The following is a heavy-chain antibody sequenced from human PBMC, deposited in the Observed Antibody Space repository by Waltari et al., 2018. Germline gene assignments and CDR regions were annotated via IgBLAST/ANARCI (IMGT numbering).Heavy chain of an antibody. CDR3: ARGLVPLFDY. Sequence: QLQLQESGPGLVKPSETLSLTCPVSGGSISSSSYYWGWIRQPPGKGLEWIGSIYYSGSTYYNPSLKSRVTISVDTSKNQFSLKLSSVTAADTAVYYCARGLVPLFDYWGQGTLVTVSS. CDR1: GGSISSSSYY. J-gene: IGHJ4*02. CDR2: IYYSGST. D-gene: IGHD6-13*01. V-gene: IGHV4-39*07.